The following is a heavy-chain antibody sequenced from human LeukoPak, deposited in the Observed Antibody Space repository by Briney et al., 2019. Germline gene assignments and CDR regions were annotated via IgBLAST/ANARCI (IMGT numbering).Heavy chain of an antibody. CDR3: ARDSGYSSGWYIDY. D-gene: IGHD6-19*01. Sequence: PSETLSLTCTVSGGSISNYYWRLIRQPPGKGLEWIGYIYYSGSTNYNPSLKSRVTISVDTSKNQFPLKLSSVTAADTAVYYCARDSGYSSGWYIDYWGQGTLVTVSS. V-gene: IGHV4-59*01. J-gene: IGHJ4*02. CDR2: IYYSGST. CDR1: GGSISNYY.